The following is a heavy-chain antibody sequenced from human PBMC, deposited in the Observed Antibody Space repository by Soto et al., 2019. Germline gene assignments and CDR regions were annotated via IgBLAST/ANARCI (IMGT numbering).Heavy chain of an antibody. D-gene: IGHD6-13*01. CDR1: GGSISSGVYY. CDR2: IYYSGST. Sequence: PSETLSLTCTVSGGSISSGVYYWSWIRHHPGKGLEWIGYIYYSGSTYYNPSLKSRVTISVDTSKNQFSLKLSSVTAADTAVYYCARGAAAGSDYYGMDVWGQGTTVTVSS. V-gene: IGHV4-31*03. J-gene: IGHJ6*02. CDR3: ARGAAAGSDYYGMDV.